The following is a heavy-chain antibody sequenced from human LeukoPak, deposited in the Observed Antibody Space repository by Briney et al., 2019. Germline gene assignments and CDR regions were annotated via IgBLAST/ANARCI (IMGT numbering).Heavy chain of an antibody. Sequence: SVKVSCKASGGTFSSYAISWVRQAPGQGLEWMGGIIPIFGTANYAQKFQGRVKITTDESTSTAYMELSSLRSEDTAVYYCARAMFRGSYYFDYWGQGTLVTVSS. CDR3: ARAMFRGSYYFDY. J-gene: IGHJ4*02. D-gene: IGHD1-26*01. CDR2: IIPIFGTA. CDR1: GGTFSSYA. V-gene: IGHV1-69*05.